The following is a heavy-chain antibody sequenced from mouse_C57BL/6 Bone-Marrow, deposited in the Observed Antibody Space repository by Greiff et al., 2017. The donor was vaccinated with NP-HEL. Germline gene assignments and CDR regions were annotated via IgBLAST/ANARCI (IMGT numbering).Heavy chain of an antibody. Sequence: EVQLQQSGPELVKPGASVKISCKASGYTFTDYYMNWVKQSHGKSLEWIGDINPNNGGTSYNQKFKGKATLTVDKSSSTAYMELRSLTSEDSAVYYCARLLLLGFAYWGQGTLVTVSA. CDR3: ARLLLLGFAY. D-gene: IGHD1-1*01. J-gene: IGHJ3*01. CDR1: GYTFTDYY. CDR2: INPNNGGT. V-gene: IGHV1-26*01.